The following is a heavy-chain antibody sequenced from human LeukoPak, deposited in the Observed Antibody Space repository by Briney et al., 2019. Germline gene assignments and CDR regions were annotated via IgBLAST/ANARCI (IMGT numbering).Heavy chain of an antibody. CDR3: ARAGYSSTRYSRYFDL. Sequence: GGSLRLSCAASGFTFSTYDMHWVRQATGKGLEWVSGIGTAGDIYYPGSVKGRFTISRGNAKNSLYLQVNSLRAGDTAVYYCARAGYSSTRYSRYFDLWGRGTLVTVSS. J-gene: IGHJ2*01. CDR1: GFTFSTYD. V-gene: IGHV3-13*01. D-gene: IGHD6-13*01. CDR2: IGTAGDI.